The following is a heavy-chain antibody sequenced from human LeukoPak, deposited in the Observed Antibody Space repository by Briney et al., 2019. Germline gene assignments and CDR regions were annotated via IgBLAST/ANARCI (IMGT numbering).Heavy chain of an antibody. Sequence: PGGSLRLSCAASGFTFSRYSMNWVRQAPGKGLEWVSYITNSSSTIFYADSVKGRFTISRDNAKNSLYLQMSSLRAEDTVVYYCTTAKNDHWGQGTLVTVSS. V-gene: IGHV3-48*04. CDR1: GFTFSRYS. J-gene: IGHJ4*02. CDR3: TTAKNDH. CDR2: ITNSSSTI.